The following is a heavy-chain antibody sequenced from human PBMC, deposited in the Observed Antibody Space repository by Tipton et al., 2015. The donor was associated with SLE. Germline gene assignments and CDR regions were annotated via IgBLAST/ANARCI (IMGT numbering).Heavy chain of an antibody. CDR1: GFTVSSNY. J-gene: IGHJ4*02. V-gene: IGHV3-53*05. D-gene: IGHD6-19*01. Sequence: SLRLSCAASGFTVSSNYMSWVRQAPGKGLEWVSVIYSGGSTYYADSVKGRFTISRDNSKNTLYLQMNSLRPEDTAVYYCATVTSDSSGWYHSDYWGQGILVTVSS. CDR2: IYSGGST. CDR3: ATVTSDSSGWYHSDY.